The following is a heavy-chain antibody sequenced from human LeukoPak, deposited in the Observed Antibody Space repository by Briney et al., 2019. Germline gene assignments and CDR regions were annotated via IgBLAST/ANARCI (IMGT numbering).Heavy chain of an antibody. CDR1: GFTFSSYE. V-gene: IGHV3-48*03. Sequence: GGSLRLSCAASGFTFSSYEMNWVRQAPGKGLEWVSYISSSGSTIYYADSVKGRFTISRDNAKNSLYLQMNSLRAEDTAVYYCAKGGSYYRQLDYWGQGTLVTVSS. J-gene: IGHJ4*02. CDR3: AKGGSYYRQLDY. D-gene: IGHD1-26*01. CDR2: ISSSGSTI.